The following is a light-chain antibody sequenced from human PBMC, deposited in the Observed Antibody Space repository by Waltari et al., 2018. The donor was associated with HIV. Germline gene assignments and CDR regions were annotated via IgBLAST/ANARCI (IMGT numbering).Light chain of an antibody. CDR3: QSYDSNLRGNYV. Sequence: QSVLTQPPSVSGAPGQRVTIFCNIGARYDVHWYQQFPGTAPKLLIFGTSNRPPGVPDRFSGSKSGTSASLAISGLQAEDEADYYCQSYDSNLRGNYVFGTGTKVTVL. V-gene: IGLV1-40*01. CDR1: NIGARYD. J-gene: IGLJ1*01. CDR2: GTS.